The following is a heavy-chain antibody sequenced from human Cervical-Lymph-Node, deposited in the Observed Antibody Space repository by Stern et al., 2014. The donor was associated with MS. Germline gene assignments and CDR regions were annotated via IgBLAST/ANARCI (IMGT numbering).Heavy chain of an antibody. CDR1: GYSFTNYW. D-gene: IGHD3-16*01. CDR2: IYPGDSDT. V-gene: IGHV5-51*03. J-gene: IGHJ2*01. CDR3: ARRRGDWYFDL. Sequence: VQLVQSGAEVKKPGESLKISCKGSGYSFTNYWIVWVRQVPGKGLEWMGVIYPGDSDTEYSPSFQGHFTLSADKSISTAYLQWSSLKASDTAMYYCARRRGDWYFDLWGRGTLVTVSS.